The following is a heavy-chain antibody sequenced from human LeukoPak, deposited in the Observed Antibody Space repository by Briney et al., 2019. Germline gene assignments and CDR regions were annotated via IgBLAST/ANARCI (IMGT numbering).Heavy chain of an antibody. CDR3: ATDRVNSGYDYWYFDL. CDR2: FDPEDGET. CDR1: GYTLTELS. V-gene: IGHV1-24*01. J-gene: IGHJ2*01. D-gene: IGHD5-12*01. Sequence: ASVKVSCKVSGYTLTELSMHWVRQAPGKGLEWMGGFDPEDGETIYAQKFQGRVTMTEDTSTDTAYMELSSLRSEDTAVYYCATDRVNSGYDYWYFDLWGRGTLVTASS.